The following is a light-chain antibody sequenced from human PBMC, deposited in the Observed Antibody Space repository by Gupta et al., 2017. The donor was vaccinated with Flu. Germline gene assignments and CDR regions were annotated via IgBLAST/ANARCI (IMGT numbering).Light chain of an antibody. CDR3: QQDNNWPPT. Sequence: EIVMTQSPPTLSVSPGERATLSCRASQSVSSKLAWYQQKPGQAPRLLIYGASTRATGLPARFSGSGSGTEFTLTISSLQSEDFAAYYCQQDNNWPPTFGQGTKVEIK. J-gene: IGKJ1*01. V-gene: IGKV3-15*01. CDR2: GAS. CDR1: QSVSSK.